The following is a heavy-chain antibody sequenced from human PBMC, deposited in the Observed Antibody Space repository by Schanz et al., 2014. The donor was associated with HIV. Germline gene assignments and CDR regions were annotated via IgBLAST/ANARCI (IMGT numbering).Heavy chain of an antibody. J-gene: IGHJ4*02. Sequence: QVQLVESGGGVVQPGRSLKLSCAASGFTFSNYGMHWVRQAPGKGLEWVAVISHNGNNDYYAESVKGRFTISRDNSKNTLDLQMNNLKPEDTAVYYCVKGERIGYRIEVTGPTFDYWGQGTLVTVSS. CDR1: GFTFSNYG. D-gene: IGHD6-19*01. CDR2: ISHNGNND. V-gene: IGHV3-30*18. CDR3: VKGERIGYRIEVTGPTFDY.